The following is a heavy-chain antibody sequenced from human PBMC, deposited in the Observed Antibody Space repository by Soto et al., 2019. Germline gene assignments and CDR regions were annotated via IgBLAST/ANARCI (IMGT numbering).Heavy chain of an antibody. D-gene: IGHD2-15*01. V-gene: IGHV5-51*01. Sequence: GESLKISGKGSGYSFTSYWVGWVRQMPGKGLEWMGTIYPGDSDTRYSPSFQGQVTISADKSISTAYLQWSSLKASDTAMYYCARHSDIVVVVDATPDEATEYYGMDVWGQGTTVTVSS. CDR1: GYSFTSYW. J-gene: IGHJ6*02. CDR2: IYPGDSDT. CDR3: ARHSDIVVVVDATPDEATEYYGMDV.